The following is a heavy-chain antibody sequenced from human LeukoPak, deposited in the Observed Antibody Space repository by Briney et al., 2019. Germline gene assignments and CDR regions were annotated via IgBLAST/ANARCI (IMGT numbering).Heavy chain of an antibody. Sequence: ASVKVSCKASGGTFSSYAISWVRQAPGQGLEWMGGIIPIFGTANYAQKFQGRVTITTDESTSTAYMELSSLRSEDTAVYYCSREGGSRTPHGCFDIWGQGTMVTVSS. CDR2: IIPIFGTA. CDR1: GGTFSSYA. D-gene: IGHD2-15*01. CDR3: SREGGSRTPHGCFDI. J-gene: IGHJ3*02. V-gene: IGHV1-69*05.